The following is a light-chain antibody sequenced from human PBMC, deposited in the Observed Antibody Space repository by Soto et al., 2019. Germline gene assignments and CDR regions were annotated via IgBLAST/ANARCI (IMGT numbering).Light chain of an antibody. CDR3: GSYSSSSTLPHYV. CDR1: SSDVGGYNY. J-gene: IGLJ1*01. Sequence: SALTQPASVSGSPGQSITISCTGTSSDVGGYNYVSWYQHHPGSSPKLTIFDVSDRPSGISDRFSGSKSGNTASLTISGLQAEDEADYYCGSYSSSSTLPHYVFGTGTKLTVL. CDR2: DVS. V-gene: IGLV2-14*03.